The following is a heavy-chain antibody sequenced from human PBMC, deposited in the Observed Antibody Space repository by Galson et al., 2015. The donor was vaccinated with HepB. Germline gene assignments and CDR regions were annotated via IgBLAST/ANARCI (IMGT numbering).Heavy chain of an antibody. CDR3: ARQNGYNDGWFGP. Sequence: PALVKPTQTLTLTCTLSGLSLSSGGAAVGWIRQGPGGALEWLAVIYWNGDKDYTPSLENRLSITQDASKNQVVLTMTNMDPVDAGTYFCARQNGYNDGWFGPWGQGVPVTVSS. CDR2: IYWNGDK. CDR1: GLSLSSGGAA. V-gene: IGHV2-5*04. J-gene: IGHJ5*02. D-gene: IGHD5-24*01.